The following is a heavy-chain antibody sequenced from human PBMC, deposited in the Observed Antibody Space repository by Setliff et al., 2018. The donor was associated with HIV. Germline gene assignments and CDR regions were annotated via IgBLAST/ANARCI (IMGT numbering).Heavy chain of an antibody. CDR2: INPSGGST. CDR3: ASSGYDSSGYYYGDAFDI. D-gene: IGHD3-22*01. V-gene: IGHV1-46*01. Sequence: ASVKVSCKASGYTFTSYYMHWVRQVPGQGLEWMGIINPSGGSTNYAQKFQGRVTMTRDTSTSTVYMELSSLRSEDTAVYYCASSGYDSSGYYYGDAFDIWGQGTMVTVSS. CDR1: GYTFTSYY. J-gene: IGHJ3*02.